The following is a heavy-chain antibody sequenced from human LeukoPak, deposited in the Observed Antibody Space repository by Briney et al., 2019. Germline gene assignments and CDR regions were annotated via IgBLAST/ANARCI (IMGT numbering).Heavy chain of an antibody. CDR3: ARGVATIGYYFDY. J-gene: IGHJ4*02. V-gene: IGHV3-30*03. CDR1: GFTSSSYG. D-gene: IGHD5-12*01. Sequence: GGSLRLSCAASGFTSSSYGMQWVRQAPGTWPESMTVISNDGSNKYYADSVKGRFTISRDNSKNTLYLQMNSLRAKDTAVYYCARGVATIGYYFDYWGQGTLVTVSS. CDR2: ISNDGSNK.